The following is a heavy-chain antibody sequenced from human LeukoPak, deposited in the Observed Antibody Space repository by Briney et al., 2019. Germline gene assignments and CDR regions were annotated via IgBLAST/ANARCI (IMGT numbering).Heavy chain of an antibody. D-gene: IGHD4-17*01. J-gene: IGHJ4*02. CDR2: IKEDGSER. V-gene: IGHV3-7*01. Sequence: GGSLRLSCEGSAFIFSGHWMNWVRQTPGKGLEWVASIKEDGSERQYVDSVKGRFSISRDNTKGSLFLQLNSLRAEDTAVYYCARGMEEYGDYSGYWGQGTLVTVSS. CDR1: AFIFSGHW. CDR3: ARGMEEYGDYSGY.